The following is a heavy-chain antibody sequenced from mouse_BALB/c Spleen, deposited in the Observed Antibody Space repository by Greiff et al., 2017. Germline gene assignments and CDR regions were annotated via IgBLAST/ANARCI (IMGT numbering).Heavy chain of an antibody. CDR2: ISSGSSTI. J-gene: IGHJ4*01. Sequence: EVQLVESGGGLVQPGGSRKLSCAASGFTFSSFGMHWVRQAPEKGLEWVAYISSGSSTIYYADTVKGRFTISRDNPKNTLFLQMTSLRSEDTAMYYCARCHYYGSSLYYYAMDYWGQGTSVTVSS. V-gene: IGHV5-17*02. CDR1: GFTFSSFG. D-gene: IGHD1-1*01. CDR3: ARCHYYGSSLYYYAMDY.